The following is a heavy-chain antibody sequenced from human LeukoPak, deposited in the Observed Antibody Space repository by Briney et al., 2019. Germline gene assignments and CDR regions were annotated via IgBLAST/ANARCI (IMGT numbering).Heavy chain of an antibody. CDR2: ISSNGGST. Sequence: PGGSLRLSCAASGFTFSSYAMHWVRQAPGKGLEYVSAISSNGGSTYYANSVKGRFTISRDNSKNTLYLQMNSLRAGDTAVYYCAKELRTAAGYDAYDLWGQGTMVTVSS. J-gene: IGHJ3*01. CDR1: GFTFSSYA. D-gene: IGHD6-25*01. CDR3: AKELRTAAGYDAYDL. V-gene: IGHV3-64*01.